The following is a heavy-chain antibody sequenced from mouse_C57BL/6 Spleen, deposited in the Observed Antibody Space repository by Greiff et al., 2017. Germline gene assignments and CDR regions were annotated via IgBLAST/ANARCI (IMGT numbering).Heavy chain of an antibody. V-gene: IGHV1-55*01. D-gene: IGHD2-4*01. Sequence: QVQLQQSGAELVKPGASVKMSCKASGYTFTSYWITWVKQRPGQGLEWIGDIYPGSGSTNYNEKFKSKATLTVDTSSSTAYMQLSSLTSEDSAVYYCAGYDYDGAWFAYWGQGTLVTVSA. CDR3: AGYDYDGAWFAY. CDR1: GYTFTSYW. CDR2: IYPGSGST. J-gene: IGHJ3*01.